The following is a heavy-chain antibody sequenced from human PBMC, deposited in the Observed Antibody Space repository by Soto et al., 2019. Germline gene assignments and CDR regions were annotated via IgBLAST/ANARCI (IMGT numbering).Heavy chain of an antibody. CDR2: IYYSGST. CDR3: ARHDAGWYLAS. Sequence: TSETMSLTYTVSRGSIRSGTNHWTWIRQPPGKGLEWIANIYYSGSTFYNPSLKSRVTISLDTSKNQFSLKLRSVTAADTSVYYGARHDAGWYLASWGQGTLVTVSS. CDR1: RGSIRSGTNH. J-gene: IGHJ4*02. V-gene: IGHV4-39*01.